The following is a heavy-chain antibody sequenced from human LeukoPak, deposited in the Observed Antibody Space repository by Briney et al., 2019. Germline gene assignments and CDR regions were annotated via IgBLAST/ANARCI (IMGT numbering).Heavy chain of an antibody. V-gene: IGHV1-2*02. Sequence: ASVKVSCKASGYTFTVYYMHWVRQAPGQGLEWMGWINPNSGGTNYAQKSQGRVTMTRDTSISTAYMELSRLRSDDTAVYYCAREEMITFGGVMVDYYYYGMDVWGQGTTVTVSS. CDR2: INPNSGGT. D-gene: IGHD3-16*01. CDR1: GYTFTVYY. J-gene: IGHJ6*02. CDR3: AREEMITFGGVMVDYYYYGMDV.